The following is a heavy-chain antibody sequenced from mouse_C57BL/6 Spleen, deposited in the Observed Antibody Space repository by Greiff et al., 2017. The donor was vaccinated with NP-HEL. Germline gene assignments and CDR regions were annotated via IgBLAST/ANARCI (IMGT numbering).Heavy chain of an antibody. J-gene: IGHJ4*01. CDR2: IDPSDSYT. Sequence: QVQLQQSGAELVRPGTSVKLSCKASGYTFTSYWMHWVKQRPGQGLEWIGVIDPSDSYTNYNQKFKGKATLTVDTSSSTAYMQLSSLTSEDSAVYYCARIYDYGYYAMDYWGQGTSVTVSS. CDR1: GYTFTSYW. D-gene: IGHD2-4*01. V-gene: IGHV1-59*01. CDR3: ARIYDYGYYAMDY.